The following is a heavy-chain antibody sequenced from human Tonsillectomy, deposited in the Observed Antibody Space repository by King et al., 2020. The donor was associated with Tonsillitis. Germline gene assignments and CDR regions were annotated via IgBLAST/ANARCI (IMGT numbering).Heavy chain of an antibody. V-gene: IGHV3-21*01. Sequence: VQLVESGGGLVKPGGSLRLSCAASGFTFSSYRMNWVRQAPGKGLEWVSSISGSSSYIYYADSMKGRFTISRDNAKNSLYLQMNSLRAEDTAVYYCARDRALYYYDTSGYDYWGQGTLVSVSS. D-gene: IGHD3-22*01. CDR1: GFTFSSYR. J-gene: IGHJ4*02. CDR3: ARDRALYYYDTSGYDY. CDR2: ISGSSSYI.